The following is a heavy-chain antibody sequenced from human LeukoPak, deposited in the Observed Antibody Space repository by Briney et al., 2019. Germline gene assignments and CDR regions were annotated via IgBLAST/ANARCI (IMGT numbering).Heavy chain of an antibody. CDR1: GFTFSSYA. D-gene: IGHD6-19*01. J-gene: IGHJ4*02. V-gene: IGHV3-23*01. CDR3: AKDRQPSHRSGWYPLHY. Sequence: PGGSLRLSCAASGFTFSSYAMSWVRQAPGKGLEWVSGISGNGGSTYYADSVKGRFTISRDNSKNTLWLQMNSLRAEHTALYYCAKDRQPSHRSGWYPLHYWGQGTLVSVSS. CDR2: ISGNGGST.